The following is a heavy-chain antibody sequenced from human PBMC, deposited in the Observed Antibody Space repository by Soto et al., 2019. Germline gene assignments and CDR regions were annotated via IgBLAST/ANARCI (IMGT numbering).Heavy chain of an antibody. D-gene: IGHD2-15*01. CDR2: VYHNGTS. CDR3: ARDLDRYCSVTSCHAMDV. Sequence: PSETLSLTCVVFGGSIRSTNWWAWVRQTPGKGLEWIGEVYHNGTSNYNPSLKGRATISVDRSKDQVSLRLNSVIDADTAVYYCARDLDRYCSVTSCHAMDVWGQGTTVTVYS. V-gene: IGHV4-4*02. CDR1: GGSIRSTNW. J-gene: IGHJ6*02.